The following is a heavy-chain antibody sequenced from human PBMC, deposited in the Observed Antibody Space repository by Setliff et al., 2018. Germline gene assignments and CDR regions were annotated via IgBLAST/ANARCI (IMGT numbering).Heavy chain of an antibody. D-gene: IGHD3-3*01. CDR1: GFTFSSYW. CDR2: INQEGSEK. CDR3: VRARTTNYDFWSGLNAFDI. Sequence: GGSLRLSCEVSGFTFSSYWMTWVRQAPGKGLEWVANINQEGSEKYYVDSVKGRFTISRDNAKNSLYLQMNSLRAEDTAVYYCVRARTTNYDFWSGLNAFDIWGQGTMVTVSS. J-gene: IGHJ3*02. V-gene: IGHV3-7*03.